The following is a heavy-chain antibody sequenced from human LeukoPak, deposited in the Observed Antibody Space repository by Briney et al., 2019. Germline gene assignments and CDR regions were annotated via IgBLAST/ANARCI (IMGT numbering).Heavy chain of an antibody. CDR2: IYYSGST. Sequence: PSETLSLTCTVSGGSIRSYYWSWIRQPPGKGLEWIGYIYYSGSTNYNPSLKSRVTISVDTSKNQFSLKLSSVTAADTAVYYCARGADYWGQGTLVTVSS. CDR3: ARGADY. CDR1: GGSIRSYY. J-gene: IGHJ4*02. V-gene: IGHV4-59*01. D-gene: IGHD3-10*01.